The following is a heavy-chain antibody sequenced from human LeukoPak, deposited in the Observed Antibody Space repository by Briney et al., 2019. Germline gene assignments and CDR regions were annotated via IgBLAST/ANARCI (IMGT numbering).Heavy chain of an antibody. CDR3: ARDRWGYSYGGD. D-gene: IGHD5-18*01. J-gene: IGHJ4*02. CDR2: IKQDGTEK. Sequence: GGSLRLSCAASGFTFTTYWMSWVRQPPGKGLEWVANIKQDGTEKYYVDSVKGRFTISRDNAKNSLYLQMNSLRAEDTAVYYCARDRWGYSYGGDWGQGTLVTVSS. V-gene: IGHV3-7*01. CDR1: GFTFTTYW.